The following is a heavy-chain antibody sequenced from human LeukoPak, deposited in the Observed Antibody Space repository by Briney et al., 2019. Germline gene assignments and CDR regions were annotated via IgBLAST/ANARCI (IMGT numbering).Heavy chain of an antibody. D-gene: IGHD5-18*01. J-gene: IGHJ6*02. V-gene: IGHV1-18*01. CDR2: INAYNGHT. CDR1: GYTLTKYG. Sequence: GASVKVSCKASGYTLTKYGISWVGQAPGQGLEWIGWINAYNGHTNTAQNLQGRVTMTTDTSTNTAYMELRSLRSDDTAVYYCARYRDTAMVRYSYYYYGMDVWGQGTTVTVSS. CDR3: ARYRDTAMVRYSYYYYGMDV.